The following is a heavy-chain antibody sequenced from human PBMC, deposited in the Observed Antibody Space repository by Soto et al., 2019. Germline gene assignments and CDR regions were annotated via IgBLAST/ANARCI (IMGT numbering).Heavy chain of an antibody. V-gene: IGHV4-59*11. CDR2: FFHTGTA. J-gene: IGHJ2*01. D-gene: IGHD4-17*01. CDR1: GDAISRHY. Sequence: VQLQESGPGLVKPSETLSLNCSVSGDAISRHYWSWIRQSTGKGLAWLGYFFHTGTALYNPSLRSRVTMSVDTSKNQFSLKLTSVIPADTAVYFCARNYGGNSQFFDLWGRGTLVTVSS. CDR3: ARNYGGNSQFFDL.